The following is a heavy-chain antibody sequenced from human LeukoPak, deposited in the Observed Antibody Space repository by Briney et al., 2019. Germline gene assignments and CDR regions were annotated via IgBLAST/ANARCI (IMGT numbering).Heavy chain of an antibody. CDR3: AHSPQFVTEYYFDY. Sequence: SGPTLVNPTQTLTLTCTFSGFSLSTSGVGVVWIRQPPGNALEWLALIYCNDDKRYSPSLKSRITITKDTSKNQVVLTMTNMDPVDTATYYCAHSPQFVTEYYFDYWGQGTLVTVSS. D-gene: IGHD3-10*01. V-gene: IGHV2-5*01. J-gene: IGHJ4*02. CDR1: GFSLSTSGVG. CDR2: IYCNDDK.